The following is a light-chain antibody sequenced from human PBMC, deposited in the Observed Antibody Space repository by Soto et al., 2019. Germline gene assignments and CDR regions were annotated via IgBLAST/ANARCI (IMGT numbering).Light chain of an antibody. CDR2: AAS. J-gene: IGKJ5*01. CDR3: QQSYSVPIT. V-gene: IGKV1-39*01. Sequence: DIQMTQSPSSLSASVGDRVTITCRASQGISTYLNWYQQKPGKAPKVLIYAASSLQSGVPSRFSGSGSGTDFTLIINSLQPEDFATYYCQQSYSVPITFGQGTRLEIK. CDR1: QGISTY.